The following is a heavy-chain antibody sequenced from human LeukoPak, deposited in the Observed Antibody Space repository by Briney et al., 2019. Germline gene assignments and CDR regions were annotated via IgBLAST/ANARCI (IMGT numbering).Heavy chain of an antibody. CDR3: AKDQQWLVQPLGDY. J-gene: IGHJ4*02. Sequence: GSLRLSCAASGFTFSSYGMHWVRQAPGKGLEGVAVISYDGSNKYYADSVKGRFTISRDNSKNTLYLQMNSLSPEDTAVYYCAKDQQWLVQPLGDYWGQGTLVTVSS. D-gene: IGHD6-19*01. V-gene: IGHV3-30*18. CDR1: GFTFSSYG. CDR2: ISYDGSNK.